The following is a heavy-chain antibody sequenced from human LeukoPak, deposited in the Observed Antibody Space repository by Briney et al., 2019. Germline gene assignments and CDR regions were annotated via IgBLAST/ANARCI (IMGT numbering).Heavy chain of an antibody. V-gene: IGHV3-11*01. CDR1: GFTFSDYY. D-gene: IGHD1-26*01. CDR2: ICSSGSTI. CDR3: ARDRGGSYSNY. Sequence: GGSLRLSCAASGFTFSDYYMSWIRQAPGKGLEWVSYICSSGSTIYYADSVTDRFTTSRDNAKNSLYLQMNSLRAEDTAVYYCARDRGGSYSNYWGQGTLVTVSS. J-gene: IGHJ4*02.